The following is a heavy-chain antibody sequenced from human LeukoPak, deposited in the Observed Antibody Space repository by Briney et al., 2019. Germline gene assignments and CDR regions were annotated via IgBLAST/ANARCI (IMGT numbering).Heavy chain of an antibody. CDR1: GYTFTGHY. V-gene: IGHV1-2*02. J-gene: IGHJ3*02. Sequence: GASVKVSCKASGYTFTGHYMHWVRQAPGQGLEWMGWINPNSGGTNYAQKFQGRVTMTRDTSISTAYMELSRLRSDDTAVYYCGKDRARVGTMVDAFDMWGQGTMVTVSS. D-gene: IGHD1-1*01. CDR3: GKDRARVGTMVDAFDM. CDR2: INPNSGGT.